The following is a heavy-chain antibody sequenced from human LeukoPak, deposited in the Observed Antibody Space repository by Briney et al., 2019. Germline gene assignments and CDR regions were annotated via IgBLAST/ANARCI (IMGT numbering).Heavy chain of an antibody. CDR2: IYTSGST. Sequence: SETLSLTCAVYGGSFSGYYWSWIRQPAGKGLEWIGRIYTSGSTNYNPSLKSRVTMSVDTSKNQFSLKLSSVTAADTAVYYCAGYSYGYPDYWGQGTLVAVSS. CDR3: AGYSYGYPDY. CDR1: GGSFSGYY. J-gene: IGHJ4*02. V-gene: IGHV4-59*10. D-gene: IGHD5-18*01.